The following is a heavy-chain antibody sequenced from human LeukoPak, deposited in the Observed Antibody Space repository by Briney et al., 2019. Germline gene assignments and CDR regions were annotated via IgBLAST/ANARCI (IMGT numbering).Heavy chain of an antibody. D-gene: IGHD3-22*01. J-gene: IGHJ4*02. CDR3: ARGPYYYDSKTFDY. CDR2: IYYSGST. CDR1: GGSISSSGFY. V-gene: IGHV4-31*03. Sequence: SETLSLTCTVSGGSISSSGFYWSWIRQHPGKGLEWIGYIYYSGSTYYNPSLKSRLTISVDTSKNQFSLKLRSVTAADTAVYYCARGPYYYDSKTFDYWGQGTLVTVSS.